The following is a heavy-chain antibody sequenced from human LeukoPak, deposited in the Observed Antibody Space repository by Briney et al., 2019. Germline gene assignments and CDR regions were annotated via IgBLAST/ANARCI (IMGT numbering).Heavy chain of an antibody. D-gene: IGHD6-19*01. Sequence: GGSLRLSCAASGFTFIIFGMNWVRQAPGKGLESVSRINTDGTVTTYADSVKGRFTVSRDNADNTMFLQMNSVRDEDTAVYYCATKQWLAPPPDSWGQGTPVTVSS. CDR2: INTDGTVT. CDR3: ATKQWLAPPPDS. J-gene: IGHJ4*02. V-gene: IGHV3-74*01. CDR1: GFTFIIFG.